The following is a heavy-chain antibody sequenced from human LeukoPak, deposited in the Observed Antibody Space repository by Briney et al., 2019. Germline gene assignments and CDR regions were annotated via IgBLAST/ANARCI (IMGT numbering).Heavy chain of an antibody. CDR3: ARVARKAFDI. D-gene: IGHD1-14*01. J-gene: IGHJ3*02. Sequence: SETLSLTFTVSGGSISSGGYYWSWIRQPPGKGLEWIGYIYHSGSTYYNPSLKSRVTISVDRSKNQFSLKLSSVTAADTAVYYCARVARKAFDIWGQGTMVTVS. V-gene: IGHV4-30-2*01. CDR1: GGSISSGGYY. CDR2: IYHSGST.